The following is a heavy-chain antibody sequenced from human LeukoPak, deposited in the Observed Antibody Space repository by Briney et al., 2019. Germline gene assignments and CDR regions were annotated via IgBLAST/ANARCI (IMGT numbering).Heavy chain of an antibody. Sequence: GGSLRLSCAASGFTFSSYAMSWVRQAPGKGLEWVSAISGSGGSTYYADSVKGRFTISRDNSKNTLYLQMNSLRAEDTAVYYCARSTSYCSGGSCYLFDYWGQGTLVTVSS. CDR1: GFTFSSYA. CDR3: ARSTSYCSGGSCYLFDY. D-gene: IGHD2-15*01. V-gene: IGHV3-23*01. CDR2: ISGSGGST. J-gene: IGHJ4*02.